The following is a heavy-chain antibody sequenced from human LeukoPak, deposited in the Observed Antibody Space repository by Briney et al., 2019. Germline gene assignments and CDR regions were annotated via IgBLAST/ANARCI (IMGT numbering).Heavy chain of an antibody. CDR1: GGSFSGYY. CDR2: INHSGST. D-gene: IGHD3-3*01. J-gene: IGHJ5*02. V-gene: IGHV4-34*01. Sequence: SETLSLTCAVYGGSFSGYYWSWIRQPPGKGLEWIGEINHSGSTNYNPSLKSRVTISVDTSKNQFSLKLSSVTAADTAVYYCARDQTIFGEFRFDPWGQGTLVTVSS. CDR3: ARDQTIFGEFRFDP.